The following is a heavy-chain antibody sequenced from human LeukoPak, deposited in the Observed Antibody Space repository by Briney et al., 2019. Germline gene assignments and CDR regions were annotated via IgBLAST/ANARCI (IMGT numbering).Heavy chain of an antibody. Sequence: GGSLRLSCAASGFTVSSNYMTRVRQAPGKGLEWVSVLYSGGSTYYTGSVKDRFTISRDNSKNTLYLQMNSLRAEDTAVYYCARGLVRFDYWGLGTLVTVSS. CDR2: LYSGGST. CDR1: GFTVSSNY. CDR3: ARGLVRFDY. V-gene: IGHV3-66*01. J-gene: IGHJ4*02. D-gene: IGHD1-26*01.